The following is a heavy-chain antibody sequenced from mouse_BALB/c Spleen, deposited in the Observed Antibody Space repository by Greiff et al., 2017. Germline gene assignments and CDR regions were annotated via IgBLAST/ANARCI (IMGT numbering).Heavy chain of an antibody. V-gene: IGHV5-12-1*01. Sequence: EVMLVESGGGLVKPGGSLKLSCAASGFAFSSYDMSWVRQTPEKRLEWVAYISSGGGSIYYPDIVKGRFTISRDNAKNTLYLQMSSLKSEDTAMYYCARHETTVVATDAMDYWGQGTSVTVSS. D-gene: IGHD1-1*01. CDR1: GFAFSSYD. CDR3: ARHETTVVATDAMDY. J-gene: IGHJ4*01. CDR2: ISSGGGSI.